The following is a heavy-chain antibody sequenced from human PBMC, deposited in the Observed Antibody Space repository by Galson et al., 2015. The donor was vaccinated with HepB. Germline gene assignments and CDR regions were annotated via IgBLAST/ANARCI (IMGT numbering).Heavy chain of an antibody. Sequence: SLRLSCAASGFTFSNFAMSWVRQAPGKGLEWVSGISAGGATTYYADSVKGRFTISRDNSKHTLYLQMNSLRGEDTAVYYCAKDQGYTSTYDAFDFWGQGTMVPVSS. J-gene: IGHJ3*01. CDR1: GFTFSNFA. V-gene: IGHV3-23*01. CDR3: AKDQGYTSTYDAFDF. CDR2: ISAGGATT. D-gene: IGHD6-13*01.